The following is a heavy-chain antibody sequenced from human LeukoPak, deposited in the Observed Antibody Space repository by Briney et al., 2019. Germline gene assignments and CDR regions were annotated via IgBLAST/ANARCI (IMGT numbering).Heavy chain of an antibody. J-gene: IGHJ4*02. CDR1: GNTFTSYY. Sequence: ASVKVSCKASGNTFTSYYIHWVRQAPGQGLEWMGIINPSSGSTNYAQKFQGRVTMTRDTSTSTAYMELRSLRSDDTAVYYCARVSSGWHTNFDYWGQGTLVTVSS. D-gene: IGHD6-19*01. CDR3: ARVSSGWHTNFDY. V-gene: IGHV1-46*01. CDR2: INPSSGST.